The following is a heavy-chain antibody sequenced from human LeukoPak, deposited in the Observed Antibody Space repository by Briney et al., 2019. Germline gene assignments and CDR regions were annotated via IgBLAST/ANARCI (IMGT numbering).Heavy chain of an antibody. CDR1: GYTLTELS. V-gene: IGHV1-24*01. CDR3: ATDLGSYYARDY. D-gene: IGHD1-26*01. Sequence: ASVKVSCKVSGYTLTELSMHWVRQAPGKGLEWMGGFDPEDGETIYAQKFQGRVTMTEDTFTDTAYMELSSLRSEDTAVYYCATDLGSYYARDYWGQGTLVTVSS. CDR2: FDPEDGET. J-gene: IGHJ4*02.